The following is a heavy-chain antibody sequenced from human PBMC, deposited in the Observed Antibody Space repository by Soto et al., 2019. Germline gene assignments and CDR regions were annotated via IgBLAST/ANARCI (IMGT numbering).Heavy chain of an antibody. CDR3: ARGMTPPGAPAWYYFDS. Sequence: QVQLQESGPGLMKPSETLSLTCTVSGASFTSSSYWSWIRQPAGKGLGWIGRFSLSGTTNYNPSLRSRVTMSADVSKNQFSLRLTSVTAADTALYYCARGMTPPGAPAWYYFDSWGQGTLVTVSS. J-gene: IGHJ4*02. CDR2: FSLSGTT. D-gene: IGHD2-8*02. CDR1: GASFTSSSY. V-gene: IGHV4-4*07.